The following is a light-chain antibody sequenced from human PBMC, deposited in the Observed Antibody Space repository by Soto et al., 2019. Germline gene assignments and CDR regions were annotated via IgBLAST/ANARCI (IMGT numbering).Light chain of an antibody. Sequence: QSVLTQPASVSGSPGQSITISCTGTSSDIGGHHFVSWYQQQSGKAPKLVIYEVTDRPSGVSDRFSGSKSGNTASLTISGLQPEDEADYYCSSYTSDITQVFGGGTKLTVL. CDR3: SSYTSDITQV. V-gene: IGLV2-14*01. CDR1: SSDIGGHHF. CDR2: EVT. J-gene: IGLJ3*02.